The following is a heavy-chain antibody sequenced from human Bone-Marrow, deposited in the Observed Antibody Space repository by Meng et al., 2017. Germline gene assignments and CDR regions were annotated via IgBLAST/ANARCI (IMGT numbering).Heavy chain of an antibody. CDR1: GFTFNSYG. CDR2: ISDTAAEK. J-gene: IGHJ4*02. D-gene: IGHD4-23*01. CDR3: AKSYNTFPWRWFFDD. V-gene: IGHV3-23*01. Sequence: GTLKILCAASGFTFNSYGMSWVRQSPGKGLEGVSFISDTAAEKYYADAVKDRFTISRDNSKNTVYLQISSLRVEDTALYYCAKSYNTFPWRWFFDDWGQGSLVTVSS.